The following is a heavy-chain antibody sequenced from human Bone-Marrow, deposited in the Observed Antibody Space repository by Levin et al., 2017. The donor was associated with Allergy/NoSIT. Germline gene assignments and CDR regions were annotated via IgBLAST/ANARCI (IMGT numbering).Heavy chain of an antibody. J-gene: IGHJ4*02. Sequence: SCTVSGGSISSDHHYWAWIRQPPGKGLEWIGSIYYSGSTYYNPSLKSRVTISVDTSKNQFALKLNTVTAADTAVYYCAGDGGSSSWSYYWGQGTLVTVSS. V-gene: IGHV4-39*01. D-gene: IGHD6-13*01. CDR2: IYYSGST. CDR1: GGSISSDHHY. CDR3: AGDGGSSSWSYY.